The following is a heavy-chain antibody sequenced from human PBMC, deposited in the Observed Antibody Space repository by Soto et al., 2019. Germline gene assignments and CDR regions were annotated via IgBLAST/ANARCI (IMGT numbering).Heavy chain of an antibody. D-gene: IGHD3-22*01. CDR1: GYTFTGYY. J-gene: IGHJ4*02. CDR2: INPNSGGT. V-gene: IGHV1-2*04. CDR3: ARVTSHYYDSSGYRAHYFDY. Sequence: ASVKVSCKASGYTFTGYYMHWVRQAPGQGLEWMGWINPNSGGTNYAQKFQGWVTMTRDTSISTAYMELSRLRSDDTAVYYCARVTSHYYDSSGYRAHYFDYWGQGTLVTVSS.